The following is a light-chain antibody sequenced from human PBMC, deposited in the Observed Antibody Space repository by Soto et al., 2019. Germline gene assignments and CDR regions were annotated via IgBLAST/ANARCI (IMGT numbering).Light chain of an antibody. CDR3: QQNYSTPRT. J-gene: IGKJ5*01. Sequence: DFLTAPLPACATITCKSSQSVIDTYSNKNYLDWYQQKLGQPPKLLIYGASTRESGVPDRFSGSGSGTDFTLTISRLQAEDVATYYCQQNYSTPRTFGQGTQLEIK. CDR1: QSVIDTYSNKNY. CDR2: GAS. V-gene: IGKV4-1*01.